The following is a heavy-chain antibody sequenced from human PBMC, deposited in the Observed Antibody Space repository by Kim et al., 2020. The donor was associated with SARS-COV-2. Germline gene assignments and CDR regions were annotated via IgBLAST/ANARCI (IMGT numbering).Heavy chain of an antibody. CDR3: ARDSYGSYFFDY. Sequence: TYSNPNRKSRVTISLHTSKNQFSLNLSSVTAADTAVYYCARDSYGSYFFDYWGRGTLVTVSS. V-gene: IGHV4-59*01. J-gene: IGHJ4*02. D-gene: IGHD1-26*01. CDR2: T.